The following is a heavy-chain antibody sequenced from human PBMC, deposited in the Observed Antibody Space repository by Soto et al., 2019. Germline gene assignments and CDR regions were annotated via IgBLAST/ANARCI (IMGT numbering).Heavy chain of an antibody. Sequence: PSVTMSLTCTVYGGNISGYYWSWISKKTGKGLEWIGEINHSGSTDYNPSLKSRVTISVDTSKNQFSLKLSSVTAADTAVYYCARGRTTVTTYRWTDAFDIWGQGTMVTVSS. CDR2: INHSGST. CDR1: GGNISGYY. J-gene: IGHJ3*02. V-gene: IGHV4-34*01. CDR3: ARGRTTVTTYRWTDAFDI. D-gene: IGHD4-4*01.